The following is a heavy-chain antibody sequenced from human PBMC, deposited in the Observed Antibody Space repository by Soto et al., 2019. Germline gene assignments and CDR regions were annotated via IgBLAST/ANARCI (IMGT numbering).Heavy chain of an antibody. CDR3: ARKGPGKTLDY. D-gene: IGHD1-1*01. J-gene: IGHJ4*02. V-gene: IGHV1-69*02. Sequence: QVQLVQSGTEVRKPGSSVKVSCETSGGTLNSYSISWVRQAPGQGLEWLGRIIPLVAITNYAQKFQGRVTIAADKSTSTAYMELSSLASEDTAVYFCARKGPGKTLDYWGQGTLVTVSS. CDR2: IIPLVAIT. CDR1: GGTLNSYS.